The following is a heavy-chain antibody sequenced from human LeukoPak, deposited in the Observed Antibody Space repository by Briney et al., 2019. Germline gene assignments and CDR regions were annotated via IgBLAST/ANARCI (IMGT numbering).Heavy chain of an antibody. Sequence: PGGSLRLSCAASGFTFSDYYMSWIRQAPGKGLEWVSYISSSAATIYYADSVKGRFTISRDNAKKSLYLQMNSLRAEDTAVYYCARGGVLVATIGNQFLSDYWGQGTLVTVSS. V-gene: IGHV3-11*01. J-gene: IGHJ4*02. CDR1: GFTFSDYY. CDR2: ISSSAATI. D-gene: IGHD5-12*01. CDR3: ARGGVLVATIGNQFLSDY.